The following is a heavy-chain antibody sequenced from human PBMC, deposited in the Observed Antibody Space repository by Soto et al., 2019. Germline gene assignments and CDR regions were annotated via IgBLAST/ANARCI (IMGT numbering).Heavy chain of an antibody. CDR1: GGSFSGYY. CDR2: INHSGST. Sequence: SETLSLTCAVYGGSFSGYYWSWIRQPPGKGLEWIGEINHSGSTNYNPSLKSRVTISVDTSKNQFSLKLSSVTAADTAVYYCARDRYSYGGFDYWGQGTLVTVSS. CDR3: ARDRYSYGGFDY. V-gene: IGHV4-34*01. J-gene: IGHJ4*02. D-gene: IGHD5-18*01.